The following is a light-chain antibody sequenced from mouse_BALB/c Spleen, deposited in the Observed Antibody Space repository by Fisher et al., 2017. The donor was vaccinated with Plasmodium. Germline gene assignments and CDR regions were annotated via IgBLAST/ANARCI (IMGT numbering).Light chain of an antibody. V-gene: IGKV1-135*01. J-gene: IGKJ1*01. CDR3: WQGTYFPRT. Sequence: VLTQSPLTLSVTIGQPASISCKSSQSLLDSDGTTYLNWLLQRPGQSPKRLISLVSKLDSGVPDMFTGSGSVTDFTLKISRVEAEDLGVYYCWQGTYFPRTFGGGTKLEI. CDR2: LVS. CDR1: QSLLDSDGTTY.